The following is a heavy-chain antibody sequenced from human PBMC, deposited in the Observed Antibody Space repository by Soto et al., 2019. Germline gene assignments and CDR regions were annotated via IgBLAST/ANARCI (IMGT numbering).Heavy chain of an antibody. CDR1: GGTFSSYT. CDR2: IIPIFGAA. V-gene: IGHV1-69*13. Sequence: ASVKVSCKASGGTFSSYTIGWVRQAPGQGLEWMGQIIPIFGAAKYAPKFQGRVTLTADESTSTVYMVLKRLTSDDTGVYYCAKDYGYCSGGSCYSSGWFDPWGQGTLVTVSS. CDR3: AKDYGYCSGGSCYSSGWFDP. D-gene: IGHD2-15*01. J-gene: IGHJ5*02.